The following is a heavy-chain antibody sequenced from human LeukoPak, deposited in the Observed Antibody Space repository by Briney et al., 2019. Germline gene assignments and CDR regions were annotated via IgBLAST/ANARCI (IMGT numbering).Heavy chain of an antibody. J-gene: IGHJ4*02. V-gene: IGHV3-30*04. CDR1: GFTFSSYA. CDR3: ASSYGAMPADY. CDR2: ISYDGSNK. D-gene: IGHD4-17*01. Sequence: PGGSLRLSCAASGFTFSSYALHWVRQAPGKGLEGVAVISYDGSNKYYADSVKGRFTISRDNSKNTLYLQMNSLRAEDTAVYYCASSYGAMPADYWGQGTLVSVSS.